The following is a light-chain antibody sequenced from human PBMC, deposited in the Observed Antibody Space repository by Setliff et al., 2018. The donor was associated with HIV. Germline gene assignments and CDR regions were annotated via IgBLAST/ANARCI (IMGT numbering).Light chain of an antibody. V-gene: IGLV7-46*01. J-gene: IGLJ1*01. CDR3: LLSYGEAFYV. Sequence: QAVVTQEPSVTVPPGGTVSLTCGSSTGGVTQRYYSYWWQQKPGQAPRTLMYDGNLRHPWTPARFSGSLRGGKAVLTLSGARPEDEADYYCLLSYGEAFYVFGDGTKVTVL. CDR2: DGN. CDR1: TGGVTQRYY.